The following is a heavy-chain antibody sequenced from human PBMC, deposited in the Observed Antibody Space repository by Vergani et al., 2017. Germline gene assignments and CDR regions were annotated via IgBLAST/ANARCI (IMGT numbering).Heavy chain of an antibody. Sequence: QLQLQESGPGLVKPSETLPLTCTVSGGSISSSSYYWGWIRQPPGKGLEWIGSIYYSGSTYYNPSLKSRVTISVDTSKNQFSLKLSSVTAADTAVYYCARLPYSPGTDYWGQGTLVTVSS. D-gene: IGHD4-11*01. CDR3: ARLPYSPGTDY. CDR2: IYYSGST. J-gene: IGHJ4*02. V-gene: IGHV4-39*01. CDR1: GGSISSSSYY.